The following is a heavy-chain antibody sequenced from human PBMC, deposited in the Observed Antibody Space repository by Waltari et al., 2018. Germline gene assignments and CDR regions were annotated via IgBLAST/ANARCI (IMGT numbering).Heavy chain of an antibody. D-gene: IGHD5-12*01. V-gene: IGHV3-43*01. CDR1: GFTFDDYT. Sequence: EVQLVESGGVVVQPGGSLRLSCAASGFTFDDYTMHWVRQAPGKGLEWVSLISWDGGSTYYADSVKGRFTISRDNSKNSLYLQMNSLRTEDTALYYCAKDMGATTSPLDYWGQGTLVTVSS. CDR2: ISWDGGST. J-gene: IGHJ4*02. CDR3: AKDMGATTSPLDY.